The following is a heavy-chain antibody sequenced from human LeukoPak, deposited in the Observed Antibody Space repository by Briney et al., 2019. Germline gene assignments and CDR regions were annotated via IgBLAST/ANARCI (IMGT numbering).Heavy chain of an antibody. V-gene: IGHV4-59*01. J-gene: IGHJ6*02. D-gene: IGHD3-22*01. CDR3: ARYYDSSGYYVP. CDR1: GGSISSYY. CDR2: IYYSGST. Sequence: PSETLSLTCTVSGGSISSYYWSWIRQPPGKGLEWIGYIYYSGSTNYNPSLKSRVTISVDTSKNQLSLKLSSVTAADTAVYYCARYYDSSGYYVPWGQGTTVTVSS.